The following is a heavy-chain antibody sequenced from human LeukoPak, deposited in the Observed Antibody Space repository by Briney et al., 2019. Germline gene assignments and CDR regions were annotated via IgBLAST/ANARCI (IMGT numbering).Heavy chain of an antibody. D-gene: IGHD6-19*01. J-gene: IGHJ4*02. CDR1: GFTFSNYA. CDR2: ISGGGITT. Sequence: QTGGSLRLSCAASGFTFSNYAMSWVRQAPGKGLEWVSTISGGGITTYYAGSAKGRFTISRDNSKNTMFLQMNSLRADDTAVYYCPRQSYASGWNPFDYWGQGILVTVSS. CDR3: PRQSYASGWNPFDY. V-gene: IGHV3-23*01.